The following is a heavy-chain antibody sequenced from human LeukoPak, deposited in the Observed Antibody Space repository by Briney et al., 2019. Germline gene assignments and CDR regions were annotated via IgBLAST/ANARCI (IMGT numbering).Heavy chain of an antibody. Sequence: GRSLRLSCAASGFTFSSYSMNWVRQAPGKGLEWVSSISSSSSYIYYADSVKGRFTISRDNAKNSLYLQMNSLRAEDTAVYYCAREWELPPNFDYWGQGTLVTVSS. CDR1: GFTFSSYS. V-gene: IGHV3-21*01. D-gene: IGHD1-26*01. CDR2: ISSSSSYI. CDR3: AREWELPPNFDY. J-gene: IGHJ4*02.